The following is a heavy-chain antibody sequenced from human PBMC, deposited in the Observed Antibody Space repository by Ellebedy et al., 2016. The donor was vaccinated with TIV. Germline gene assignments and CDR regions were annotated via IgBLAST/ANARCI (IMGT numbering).Heavy chain of an antibody. CDR3: ATRSSGIAAPDY. CDR1: GGSFSGYY. Sequence: SETLSLTXAVYGGSFSGYYWSWIRQPPGKGLEWIGEINHSGSTNYNPSLKSRVTISVDTSKNQFSLKLSSVTAADTAVYYCATRSSGIAAPDYWGQGTLVTVSS. V-gene: IGHV4-34*01. J-gene: IGHJ4*02. CDR2: INHSGST. D-gene: IGHD6-13*01.